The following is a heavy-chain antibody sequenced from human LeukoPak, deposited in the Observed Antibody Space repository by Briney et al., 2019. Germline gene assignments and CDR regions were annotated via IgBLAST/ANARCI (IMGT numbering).Heavy chain of an antibody. CDR1: GDSISRSNYY. CDR2: IYYRRRD. D-gene: IGHD6-19*01. J-gene: IGHJ4*02. Sequence: SETLSLTCTVSGDSISRSNYYWGWIRQPPGKGLEWIGSIYYRRRDDYNPSLKSRVTISVDTSKNQLSLNLSSVTAADTAVYYCARYSSGFDYWGQGTLVTVSS. CDR3: ARYSSGFDY. V-gene: IGHV4-39*01.